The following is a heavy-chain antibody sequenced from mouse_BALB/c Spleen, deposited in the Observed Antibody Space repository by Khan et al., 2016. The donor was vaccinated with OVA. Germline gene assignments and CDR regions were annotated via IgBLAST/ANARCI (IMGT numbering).Heavy chain of an antibody. CDR3: ANHASSSAWFTY. CDR1: GYTFTSYW. V-gene: IGHV1-7*01. Sequence: VELVESGAELAKPGASVKMSCKASGYTFTSYWMHWVKQRPGQGLEWIGYINPSTGYTEYNQKFKDKATLTADKSSSTAYMQLSSLTSEYSAVYYCANHASSSAWFTYWGQGTLVTVSA. D-gene: IGHD1-1*01. CDR2: INPSTGYT. J-gene: IGHJ3*01.